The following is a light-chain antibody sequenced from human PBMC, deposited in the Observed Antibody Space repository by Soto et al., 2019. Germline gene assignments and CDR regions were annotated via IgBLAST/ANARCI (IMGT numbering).Light chain of an antibody. J-gene: IGKJ1*01. CDR3: QQYATSPQT. CDR1: QSVSNNY. CDR2: EAS. V-gene: IGKV3-20*01. Sequence: EFVLTQSPGTLSLSPGERATLSCRASQSVSNNYLAWYQQRPGQAPRLLIYEASSRATGIPDRFSGSGSGTDFTLTISRLEPEDFAVYYCQQYATSPQTFGQGTKVDIK.